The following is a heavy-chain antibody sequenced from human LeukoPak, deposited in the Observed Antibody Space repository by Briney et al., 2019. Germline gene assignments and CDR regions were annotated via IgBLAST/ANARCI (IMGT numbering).Heavy chain of an antibody. V-gene: IGHV1-2*06. J-gene: IGHJ3*02. D-gene: IGHD4-17*01. CDR3: ARRSRTVHAFDI. CDR1: GYTFTGYY. CDR2: INPNSGGT. Sequence: GASVKVSCKASGYTFTGYYMHWVRQAPGQGLEWMGRINPNSGGTNYAQKFQGGVTMTRDTSISTAYMELSRLRSDDTAVYYCARRSRTVHAFDIWGQGTMVTVSS.